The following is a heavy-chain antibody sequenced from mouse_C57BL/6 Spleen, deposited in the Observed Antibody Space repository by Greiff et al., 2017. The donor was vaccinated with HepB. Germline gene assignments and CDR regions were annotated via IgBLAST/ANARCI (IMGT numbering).Heavy chain of an antibody. J-gene: IGHJ1*03. CDR2: INPNNGGT. V-gene: IGHV1-26*01. D-gene: IGHD2-13*01. CDR1: GYTFTDYY. CDR3: ARSDYYFDV. Sequence: EVQLQQSGPELVKPGASVKISCKASGYTFTDYYMNWVKQSHGKSLEWIGDINPNNGGTSYNQKFKGKATLTVDKSSSTAYMELRSLTSEDSAVYYCARSDYYFDVWGTGTTVTVSS.